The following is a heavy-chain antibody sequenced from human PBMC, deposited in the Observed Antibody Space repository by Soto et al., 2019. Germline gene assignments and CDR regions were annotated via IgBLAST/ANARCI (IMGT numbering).Heavy chain of an antibody. CDR2: ISSSSSYT. D-gene: IGHD1-1*01. V-gene: IGHV3-11*06. Sequence: PGGSLRLSCAAPGFTFSDYYMSWIRQAPGKGLDWVSYISSSSSYTNYADSVKGRFTISRDNAKNSLYLQMNSLRAEDTALYYCARDLYPQLERPNRPAWFDPWGQGTLVTVSS. J-gene: IGHJ5*02. CDR1: GFTFSDYY. CDR3: ARDLYPQLERPNRPAWFDP.